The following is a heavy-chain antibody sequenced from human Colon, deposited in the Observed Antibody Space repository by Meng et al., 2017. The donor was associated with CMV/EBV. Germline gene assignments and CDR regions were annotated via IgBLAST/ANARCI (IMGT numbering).Heavy chain of an antibody. CDR1: GFSFSSHT. J-gene: IGHJ4*02. V-gene: IGHV3-21*01. D-gene: IGHD1-26*01. CDR2: ISSSSSYI. CDR3: ARDSGSFTSADY. Sequence: GGSLRLSCAASGFSFSSHTINWVRQAPGKGLEWVSAISSSSSYIYYADSVKGRFTISRDNAKNSLYLQMNSLRAEDTAVYYCARDSGSFTSADYWGQGTLVTVSS.